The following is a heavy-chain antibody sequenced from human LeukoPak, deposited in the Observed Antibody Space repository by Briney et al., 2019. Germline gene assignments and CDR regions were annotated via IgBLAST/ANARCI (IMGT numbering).Heavy chain of an antibody. CDR3: ARQLVAGGLDY. D-gene: IGHD6-19*01. CDR1: GYSFNTYW. V-gene: IGHV5-51*01. Sequence: GESLKISCKGSGYSFNTYWIGWVRLMPGKGLEWLGIIYPGDSDTRYSPSFQGQVTMSADKSITTAYLQRSSLKASDTAMYYCARQLVAGGLDYWGQGTLVTVSS. J-gene: IGHJ4*02. CDR2: IYPGDSDT.